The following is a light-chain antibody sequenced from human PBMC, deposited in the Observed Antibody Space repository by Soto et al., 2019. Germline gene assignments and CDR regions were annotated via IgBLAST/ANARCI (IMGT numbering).Light chain of an antibody. CDR3: QTWDTGILV. CDR1: SGHNNNA. V-gene: IGLV4-69*02. Sequence: QSVLTQSPSASASLGASVRLTCTLSSGHNNNAVAWHQQQPEKGPRYLMKITTDGSHSRGDGIPDRFSGASSGAERYLIISSLQSEDEADFYCQTWDTGILVFGTGTKVTVL. CDR2: ITTDGSH. J-gene: IGLJ1*01.